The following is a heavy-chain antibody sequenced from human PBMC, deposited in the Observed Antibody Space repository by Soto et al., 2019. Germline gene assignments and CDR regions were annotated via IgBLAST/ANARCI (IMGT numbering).Heavy chain of an antibody. D-gene: IGHD3-22*01. CDR2: ISGSGGST. Sequence: PGGSLRLSCAASGLTFSSYAMSWVRQAPGKGLEWVSAISGSGGSTYYADSVKGRFTISRDNSKNTLYLQMNSLRAEDTAVYYCAKEPHYYDSSGPIDYWGQGTLVTVSS. J-gene: IGHJ4*02. V-gene: IGHV3-23*01. CDR3: AKEPHYYDSSGPIDY. CDR1: GLTFSSYA.